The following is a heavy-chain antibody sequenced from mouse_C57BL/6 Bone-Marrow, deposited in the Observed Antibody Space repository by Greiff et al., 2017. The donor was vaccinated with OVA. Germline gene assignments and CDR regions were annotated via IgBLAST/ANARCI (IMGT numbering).Heavy chain of an antibody. V-gene: IGHV5-15*01. D-gene: IGHD1-1*01. CDR3: ARTVVADWYFDV. CDR2: ISNLAYSI. Sequence: EVQVVESGGGLVQPGGSLKLSCAASGFTFSDYGMEWVRQAPRKGPEWVAFISNLAYSIYYADTVTGRFTISRENAKNTLYLELSSLRSEDTAMYYCARTVVADWYFDVWGTGTTVTVSS. J-gene: IGHJ1*03. CDR1: GFTFSDYG.